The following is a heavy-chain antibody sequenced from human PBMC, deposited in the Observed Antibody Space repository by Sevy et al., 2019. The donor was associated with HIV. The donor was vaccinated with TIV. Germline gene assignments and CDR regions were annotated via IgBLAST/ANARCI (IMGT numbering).Heavy chain of an antibody. CDR1: GGSISSGGYY. J-gene: IGHJ4*01. D-gene: IGHD3-22*01. Sequence: SETLSLTCTVSGGSISSGGYYWSWIRQHPGKGLEWIGYIYYSGSTYYNPSLKSRVTISVDTSKNQFSLKLSSVTAADTAVYYCARGGKRDYYEWGHGTLVTVS. V-gene: IGHV4-31*03. CDR2: IYYSGST. CDR3: ARGGKRDYYE.